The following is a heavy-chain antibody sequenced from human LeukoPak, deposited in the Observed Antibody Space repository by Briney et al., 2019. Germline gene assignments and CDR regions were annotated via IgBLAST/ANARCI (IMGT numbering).Heavy chain of an antibody. Sequence: PGGSLRLSCAASGFTFSSYEMNWVRQAPGKGLEWIGSIYYSGSTYYNPSLRSRVTISVDTSKNQFSVKLSSVTAADTAAYYCATTRYYYDRRIDYWGQGTLVTVSS. V-gene: IGHV4-59*05. D-gene: IGHD3-22*01. CDR2: IYYSGST. CDR1: GFTFSSYE. CDR3: ATTRYYYDRRIDY. J-gene: IGHJ4*02.